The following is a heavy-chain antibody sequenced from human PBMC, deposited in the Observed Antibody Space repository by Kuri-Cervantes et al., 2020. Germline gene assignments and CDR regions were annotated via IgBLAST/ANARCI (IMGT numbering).Heavy chain of an antibody. CDR3: ASQLVGTRYFDY. J-gene: IGHJ4*02. D-gene: IGHD1-26*01. CDR2: IKQDGSEK. CDR1: GLTFSNYW. V-gene: IGHV3-7*01. Sequence: GGSLRLSCTASGLTFSNYWMGWIRQAPGKGLEWVANIKQDGSEKYYVDSVRGRFTTSRDNAKNSLFLQMNSLRAEDTAVYYCASQLVGTRYFDYWGQGTLVTVSS.